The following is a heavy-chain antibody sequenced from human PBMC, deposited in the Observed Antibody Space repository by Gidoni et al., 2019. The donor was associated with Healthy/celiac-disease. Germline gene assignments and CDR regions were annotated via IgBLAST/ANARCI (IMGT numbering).Heavy chain of an antibody. V-gene: IGHV3-30*18. D-gene: IGHD1-26*01. CDR1: GFTFISYG. CDR2: ISYYGSNK. J-gene: IGHJ2*01. CDR3: AKDDSGSYYLSWYFDL. Sequence: QVQLVESGGGVVQPGRSLRLSCAASGFTFISYGMHWVRQAPGKGREWVAVISYYGSNKYYADAVKGRFTISRGNSKNTLYLQMNSLRAEDTAVYYCAKDDSGSYYLSWYFDLWGRGTLVTVSS.